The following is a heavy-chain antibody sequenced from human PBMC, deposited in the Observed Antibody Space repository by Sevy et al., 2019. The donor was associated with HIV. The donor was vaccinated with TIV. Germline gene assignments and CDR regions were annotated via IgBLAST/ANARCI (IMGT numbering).Heavy chain of an antibody. CDR1: GLTFSSYA. V-gene: IGHV3-23*01. CDR3: AKDAFRNYEYWSGYRGGMDV. Sequence: GGSLRLSCAASGLTFSSYAMNWVRQAPGKGLEWVSAVSGSGLSTYYADSVKGRFTISRDNSRNTLYLQMNSLRDEDTALYYCAKDAFRNYEYWSGYRGGMDVWGQGTMVTVSS. J-gene: IGHJ6*02. CDR2: VSGSGLST. D-gene: IGHD3-3*01.